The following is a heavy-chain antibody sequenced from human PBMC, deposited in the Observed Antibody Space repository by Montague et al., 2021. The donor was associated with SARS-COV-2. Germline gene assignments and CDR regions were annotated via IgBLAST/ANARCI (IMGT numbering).Heavy chain of an antibody. D-gene: IGHD3-3*01. Sequence: TLSLTCTVSGGSISSGGYYWSWIRQHPGKGLEWIGYIYYSGSTYYNPSLKSRVTISVDASKNQFSLKLGSVTAADTAVYYCARGRVLTIFGVVGAFDIWGQGTMVTVSS. CDR3: ARGRVLTIFGVVGAFDI. V-gene: IGHV4-31*03. CDR1: GGSISSGGYY. J-gene: IGHJ3*02. CDR2: IYYSGST.